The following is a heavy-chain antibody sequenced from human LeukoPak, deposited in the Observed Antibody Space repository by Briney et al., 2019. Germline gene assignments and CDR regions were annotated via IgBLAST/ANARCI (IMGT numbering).Heavy chain of an antibody. Sequence: GMSLRLSCAASGFTFSSYAMRWVRQAPGKGLEWVAVISYDGSNKYYADSVKGRFTISRDNSKNTLYLQLSSLRLEDTAIYYCLKDLTGTWSFDHWGQGTLLTVSS. D-gene: IGHD7-27*01. CDR3: LKDLTGTWSFDH. J-gene: IGHJ4*02. CDR1: GFTFSSYA. V-gene: IGHV3-30*14. CDR2: ISYDGSNK.